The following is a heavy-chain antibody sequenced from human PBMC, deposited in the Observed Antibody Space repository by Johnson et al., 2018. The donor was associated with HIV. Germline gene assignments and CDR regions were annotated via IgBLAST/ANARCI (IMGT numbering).Heavy chain of an antibody. CDR3: AREWGAFDI. J-gene: IGHJ3*02. D-gene: IGHD1-26*01. Sequence: QVQLVESGGGVVRPGRSLRLSCAASGFTFSTYAMHWVRQAPGKGLEWVAVMSYDGSNKFYADSVKGRFTISRDNSKNTLYLQMNSLRAEDTAVYYCAREWGAFDIWGQGTMVTVSS. V-gene: IGHV3-30-3*01. CDR1: GFTFSTYA. CDR2: MSYDGSNK.